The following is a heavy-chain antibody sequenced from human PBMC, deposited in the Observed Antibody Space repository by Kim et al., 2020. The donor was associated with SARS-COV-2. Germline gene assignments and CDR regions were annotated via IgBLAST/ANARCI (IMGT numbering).Heavy chain of an antibody. V-gene: IGHV3-30*04. CDR1: GFTFRSYA. CDR3: ARSAGWSAVARNEPFDY. D-gene: IGHD6-19*01. J-gene: IGHJ4*02. Sequence: GGSLRLSCAASGFTFRSYAMHWVRQAPGKGLEWVAVISYDGSNKYYADSVKGRFTISRDNSKNTLYLQMNSLRAEDTAVYYCARSAGWSAVARNEPFDYWGQGTLVTVSS. CDR2: ISYDGSNK.